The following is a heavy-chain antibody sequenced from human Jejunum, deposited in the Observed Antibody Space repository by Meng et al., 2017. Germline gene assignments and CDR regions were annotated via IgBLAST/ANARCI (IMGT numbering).Heavy chain of an antibody. Sequence: GESLKISCEASGSTFSSSAVYWVRLAPGKGLEWLAIISYDGSRKYYADSVKGRFTMSRDNSKNTVLLQMNSLRLEDTALYYCARTPEPGIGFCSGGSCFPDYWGQGTLVTVSS. CDR3: ARTPEPGIGFCSGGSCFPDY. J-gene: IGHJ4*02. CDR1: GSTFSSSA. D-gene: IGHD2-15*01. V-gene: IGHV3-30*04. CDR2: ISYDGSRK.